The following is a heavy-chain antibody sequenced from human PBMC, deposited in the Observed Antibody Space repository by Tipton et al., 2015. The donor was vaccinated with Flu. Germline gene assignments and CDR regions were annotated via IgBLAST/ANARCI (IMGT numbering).Heavy chain of an antibody. Sequence: QLVQSGAEVKKPGASVKVSCKASGYTFTSYGISWVRQAPGQGLEWMGWISAYNGNTNYAQKLQDRVTMTTDTSTSTAYMELRSLRSDDTAVYYCARGKETYYDFWSGYSYSGMDVWGQGTPVTVSS. CDR2: ISAYNGNT. D-gene: IGHD3-3*01. CDR1: GYTFTSYG. V-gene: IGHV1-18*01. CDR3: ARGKETYYDFWSGYSYSGMDV. J-gene: IGHJ6*02.